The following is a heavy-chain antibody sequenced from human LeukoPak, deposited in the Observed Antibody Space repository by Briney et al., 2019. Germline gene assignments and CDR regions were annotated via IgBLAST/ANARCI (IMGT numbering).Heavy chain of an antibody. V-gene: IGHV4-34*01. Sequence: SETLSLTCAVYGGSFSGYYWSWICQPPGKGLEWIGETNHRGSTNYNPSLKSRVTISVDKSKNQFSLKLSSVTAADTAVYYCARDSVGSSSRYGYFQHWGQGTLVTVSS. D-gene: IGHD6-13*01. J-gene: IGHJ1*01. CDR3: ARDSVGSSSRYGYFQH. CDR2: TNHRGST. CDR1: GGSFSGYY.